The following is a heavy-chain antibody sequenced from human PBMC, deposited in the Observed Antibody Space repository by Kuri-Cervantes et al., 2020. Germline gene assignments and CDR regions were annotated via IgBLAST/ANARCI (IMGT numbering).Heavy chain of an antibody. V-gene: IGHV3-74*01. CDR1: GFIFSNYW. CDR3: AKDRRVAAAGSGFDY. CDR2: IKSDGSIT. J-gene: IGHJ4*02. Sequence: GGSLRLSCAASGFIFSNYWMHWVRQAPGKGLVWVSRIKSDGSITNYADSVKGRFTISRDNAKNTLYLQMNSLRAEDTAAYYCAKDRRVAAAGSGFDYWGQGTLVTVSS. D-gene: IGHD6-13*01.